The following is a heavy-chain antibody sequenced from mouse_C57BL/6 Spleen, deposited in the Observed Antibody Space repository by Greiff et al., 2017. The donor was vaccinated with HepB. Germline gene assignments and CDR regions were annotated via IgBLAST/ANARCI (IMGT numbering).Heavy chain of an antibody. CDR1: GYAFSSYW. Sequence: QVQLQQSGAELVKPGASVKISCKASGYAFSSYWMNWVKQRPGKGLEWIGQIYPGDGDTNYNGKFKGKATLTADKSSSTAYMQLSSLTSEDSAVYFCARFPYYYGSSSPFAMDYWGQGTSVTVSS. J-gene: IGHJ4*01. V-gene: IGHV1-80*01. CDR2: IYPGDGDT. D-gene: IGHD1-1*01. CDR3: ARFPYYYGSSSPFAMDY.